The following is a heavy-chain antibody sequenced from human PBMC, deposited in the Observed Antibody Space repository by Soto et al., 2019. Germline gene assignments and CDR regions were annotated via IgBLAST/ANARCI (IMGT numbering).Heavy chain of an antibody. J-gene: IGHJ4*02. Sequence: QVQLTQWGAGLLKPSETLSLTCAVYGGSFSGYYWSWIRQPPGKGLEWIGEINHSGSPNYNPSLKSRVTISVDTSKNQFSLKLSSVTAADTAVYYCARRGDDSSGYRVDYWGQGTLVTVSS. CDR2: INHSGSP. CDR3: ARRGDDSSGYRVDY. CDR1: GGSFSGYY. D-gene: IGHD3-22*01. V-gene: IGHV4-34*01.